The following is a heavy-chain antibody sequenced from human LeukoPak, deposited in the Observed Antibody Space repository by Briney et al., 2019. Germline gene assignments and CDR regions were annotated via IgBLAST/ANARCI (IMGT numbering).Heavy chain of an antibody. CDR2: IWSVGGAE. D-gene: IGHD3-22*01. V-gene: IGHV3-33*01. J-gene: IGHJ4*02. Sequence: GGSLRLSCVASGFPFSSYGMHWVRQAPGKGLEWVAVIWSVGGAEYYADSVKGRFTISRDNSKNTLYLQMNSLRAEDTAVYYCASRTYYDTDPSKEYWGQGTLVTVSS. CDR3: ASRTYYDTDPSKEY. CDR1: GFPFSSYG.